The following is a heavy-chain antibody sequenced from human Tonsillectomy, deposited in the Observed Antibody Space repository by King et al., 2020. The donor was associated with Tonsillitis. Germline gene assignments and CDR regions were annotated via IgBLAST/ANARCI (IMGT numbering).Heavy chain of an antibody. CDR3: AKDKGATYYDSGRGAFDI. V-gene: IGHV3-21*01. Sequence: VQLVESGGGLVKPGGSLRLACATSGFSFSNYDMNWVRQAPGKGLEWVSSISSSSDYIYYADSVKGRFTISRDIAWNSLYLQMYSLRAEDTAIYYCAKDKGATYYDSGRGAFDIWGQGTLVTVSS. J-gene: IGHJ3*02. CDR2: ISSSSDYI. CDR1: GFSFSNYD. D-gene: IGHD3-22*01.